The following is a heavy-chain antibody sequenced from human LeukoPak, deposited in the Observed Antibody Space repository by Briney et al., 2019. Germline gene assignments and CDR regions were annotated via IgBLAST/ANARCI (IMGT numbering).Heavy chain of an antibody. CDR2: ISNGGGTI. CDR1: GFTFTSYD. V-gene: IGHV3-48*03. D-gene: IGHD3-10*02. CDR3: ARDSYMFGSDY. J-gene: IGHJ4*02. Sequence: GGSLRLSCVTSGFTFTSYDCNWVRQAPGKGLEWVSYISNGGGTIYYADSVKGRFTISRDNAKNSVFLQMNTLRAEDTAVYYCARDSYMFGSDYWGQGTLVTVSS.